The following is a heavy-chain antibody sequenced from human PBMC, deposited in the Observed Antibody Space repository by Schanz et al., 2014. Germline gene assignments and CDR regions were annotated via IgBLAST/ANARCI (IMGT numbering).Heavy chain of an antibody. CDR2: INSVGSNT. CDR3: ARGGPADYFDD. V-gene: IGHV3-74*01. J-gene: IGHJ4*02. CDR1: GFTFSSHW. Sequence: EVQLVQSGGGLVQPGGSLRLSCAASGFTFSSHWMHWVRQDPGKGLVWVARINSVGSNTDYADSVTGRFTISRDNAKNTLYLQMNTLRAEDTAVYYCARGGPADYFDDWGQGTVVTVSS.